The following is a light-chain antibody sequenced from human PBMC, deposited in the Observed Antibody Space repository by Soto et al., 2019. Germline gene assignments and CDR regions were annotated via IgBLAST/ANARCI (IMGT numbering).Light chain of an antibody. Sequence: QSVLTQPASVSGSPGQSITITCTGTSSDVGSYNLVSWYQQHPGKAPKLMIYEGSKRPSGVSNRFSGSKSGNTASLTISGLQAEDEADYYCCSYAGSSTFFFGTGTKVTAL. CDR2: EGS. J-gene: IGLJ1*01. CDR1: SSDVGSYNL. CDR3: CSYAGSSTFF. V-gene: IGLV2-23*01.